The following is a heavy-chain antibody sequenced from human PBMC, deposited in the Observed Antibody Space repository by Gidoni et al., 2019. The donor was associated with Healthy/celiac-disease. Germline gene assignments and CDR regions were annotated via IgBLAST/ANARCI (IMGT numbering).Heavy chain of an antibody. CDR3: AREGYDSSGYYHNAFDI. CDR1: GFPVSGNY. V-gene: IGHV3-53*01. Sequence: EVQLVESGGGLIQPGGSLRLSCAASGFPVSGNYMSWVRQAPGKGLEWVSVIYSGGSTYYADSVKGRFTISRDNYKNTLYLQMNSLRAEDTAVYYCAREGYDSSGYYHNAFDIWGQGTMVTVSS. CDR2: IYSGGST. D-gene: IGHD3-22*01. J-gene: IGHJ3*02.